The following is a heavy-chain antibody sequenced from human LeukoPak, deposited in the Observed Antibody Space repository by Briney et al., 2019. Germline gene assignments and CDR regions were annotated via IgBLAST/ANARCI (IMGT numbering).Heavy chain of an antibody. CDR1: GFTFKSYN. D-gene: IGHD6-19*01. Sequence: LPGGSLRLSCAASGFTFKSYNMNWVRQAPGKGLEWVSYISSSSSTIYYADSVKGRFTISRDNAKNSLFLQMNSLRAEDTAVYSCAAFSSGWAFDYWGQGTLVTVSS. CDR3: AAFSSGWAFDY. J-gene: IGHJ4*02. V-gene: IGHV3-48*04. CDR2: ISSSSSTI.